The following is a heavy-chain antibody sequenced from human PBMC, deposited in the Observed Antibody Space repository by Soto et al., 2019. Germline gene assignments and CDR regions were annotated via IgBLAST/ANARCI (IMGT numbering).Heavy chain of an antibody. V-gene: IGHV3-30*03. D-gene: IGHD3-9*01. Sequence: GGSLRLSCVVSGFTFSSYGMHWVRQAPGKGLEWGAVISYDGRSKYDADSVKGRFTISRDNSKNTLYLQMTSLRAGDTAVYFCAGYFDWLRYWGQGTLVTVS. J-gene: IGHJ4*02. CDR2: ISYDGRSK. CDR3: AGYFDWLRY. CDR1: GFTFSSYG.